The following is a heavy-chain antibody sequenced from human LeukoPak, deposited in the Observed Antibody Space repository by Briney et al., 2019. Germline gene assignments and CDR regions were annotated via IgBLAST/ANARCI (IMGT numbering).Heavy chain of an antibody. V-gene: IGHV3-53*01. CDR1: GFTVSSNY. D-gene: IGHD3-3*01. CDR2: IYSGGST. Sequence: GGSLRLSCAASGFTVSSNYMSWVRQAPGKGLEWVSVIYSGGSTYYADSVKGRFTISRDNSKNTLYLQMNSLRAEDTAVYYCARDRSGVVTAYNWFDPWGQGTLVTVSS. CDR3: ARDRSGVVTAYNWFDP. J-gene: IGHJ5*02.